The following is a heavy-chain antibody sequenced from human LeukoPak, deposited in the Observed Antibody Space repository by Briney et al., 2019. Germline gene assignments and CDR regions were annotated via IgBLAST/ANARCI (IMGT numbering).Heavy chain of an antibody. CDR2: INPNSGGT. V-gene: IGHV1-2*02. D-gene: IGHD3-10*01. CDR1: GYTFTGYY. J-gene: IGHJ6*03. CDR3: ASHGSGSYYNQYYYYYYMDV. Sequence: SVKVSCKASGYTFTGYYMHWVRQAPGQGLEWMGWINPNSGGTNYAQKFQGRVTMTRDTSISTAYMELSRLRSDDTAVYYCASHGSGSYYNQYYYYYYMDVWGKGTTATISS.